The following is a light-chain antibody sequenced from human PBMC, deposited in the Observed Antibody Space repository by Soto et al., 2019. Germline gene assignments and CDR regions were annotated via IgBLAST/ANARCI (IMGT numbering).Light chain of an antibody. J-gene: IGKJ5*01. CDR1: QSISGY. CDR3: QQRSNWPHSIT. Sequence: EIVLTQSPVTLYLSPGERATLSCRASQSISGYLAWYQQKRGQAPRLVIYDASNRATGIPARFSGSGSETDFTLTISSLEPEDFAVYYCQQRSNWPHSITFGQGTRLEIK. V-gene: IGKV3-11*01. CDR2: DAS.